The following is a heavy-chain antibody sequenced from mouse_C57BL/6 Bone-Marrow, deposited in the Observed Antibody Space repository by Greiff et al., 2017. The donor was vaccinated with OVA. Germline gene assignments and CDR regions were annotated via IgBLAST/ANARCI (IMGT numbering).Heavy chain of an antibody. J-gene: IGHJ2*01. CDR1: GYSFTSYY. CDR3: ARGIIYYGSSGGY. D-gene: IGHD1-1*01. V-gene: IGHV1-66*01. CDR2: IYPGSGNT. Sequence: QVQLQQSGPELVKPGASVKISCKASGYSFTSYYIHWVKQRPGQGLEWIGWIYPGSGNTKYNEKFKGKATLTADTSSSTAYMQLSSLTSEDSAVYYCARGIIYYGSSGGYWGQGTTLTVSS.